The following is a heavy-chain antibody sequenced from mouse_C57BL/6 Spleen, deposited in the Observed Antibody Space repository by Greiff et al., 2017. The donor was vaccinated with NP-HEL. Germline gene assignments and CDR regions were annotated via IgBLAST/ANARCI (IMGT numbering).Heavy chain of an antibody. CDR1: GFTFSSYA. CDR3: ARDDYGDGRFDY. D-gene: IGHD2-4*01. V-gene: IGHV5-4*01. Sequence: EVQGVESGGGLVKPGGSLKLSCAASGFTFSSYAMSWVRQTPEKRLEWVATISDGGSYTYYPDNVKGRFTISRDNAKNNLYLQMSHLKSEDTAMYYCARDDYGDGRFDYWGQGTTLTVSS. CDR2: ISDGGSYT. J-gene: IGHJ2*01.